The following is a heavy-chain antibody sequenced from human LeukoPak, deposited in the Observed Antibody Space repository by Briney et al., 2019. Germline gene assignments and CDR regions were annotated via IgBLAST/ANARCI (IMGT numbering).Heavy chain of an antibody. V-gene: IGHV1-2*02. D-gene: IGHD6-13*01. CDR2: INPNSGGT. J-gene: IGHJ3*02. Sequence: ASVKVSCKASGYTFTGYYMHWVRQAPGQGLEWMGWINPNSGGTNYAQKFQGRVTMTRDTSISTAYMELSRLRSDDTAVYYCARRYSSSYDAFGIWGQGTMVTVSS. CDR3: ARRYSSSYDAFGI. CDR1: GYTFTGYY.